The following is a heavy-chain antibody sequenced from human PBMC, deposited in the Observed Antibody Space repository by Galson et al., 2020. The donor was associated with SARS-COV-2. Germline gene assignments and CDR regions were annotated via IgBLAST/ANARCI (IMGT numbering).Heavy chain of an antibody. CDR2: ISYDGSNK. D-gene: IGHD3-9*01. CDR1: GFTFSSYA. Sequence: GGSLRLSCAASGFTFSSYAMHWVRQAPGKGLEWVAVISYDGSNKYYADSVKGRFTISRDNSKNTLYLQMNSLRAEDTAVYYCASNYDILTGYYKSGGGFDYWGQGTLVTVSS. CDR3: ASNYDILTGYYKSGGGFDY. J-gene: IGHJ4*02. V-gene: IGHV3-30-3*01.